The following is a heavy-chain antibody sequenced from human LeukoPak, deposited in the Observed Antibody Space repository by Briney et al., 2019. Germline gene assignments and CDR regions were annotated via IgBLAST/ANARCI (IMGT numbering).Heavy chain of an antibody. CDR1: GFTFSSYG. V-gene: IGHV3-30*18. CDR2: ISYDGSNK. Sequence: GGSLRLSCAASGFTFSSYGMHWVRQAPGKGLEWVAVISYDGSNKYYADSVKGRFTISRDNSKNTLYLQMNSLRAEDTAVYYCAKDESGYCSGGSCYTLEYWGQGTLVTVSS. J-gene: IGHJ4*02. CDR3: AKDESGYCSGGSCYTLEY. D-gene: IGHD2-15*01.